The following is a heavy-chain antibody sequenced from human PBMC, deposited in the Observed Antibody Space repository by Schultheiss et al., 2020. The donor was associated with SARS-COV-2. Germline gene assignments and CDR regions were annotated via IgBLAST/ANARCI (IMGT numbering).Heavy chain of an antibody. V-gene: IGHV3-9*01. J-gene: IGHJ4*02. CDR2: ISWNSGNI. CDR3: AKVVDIVVVPAANFDY. Sequence: SLRLSCAASGFTFDDHAMHWVRQAPGKGLEWVSGISWNSGNIGYADSVKGRFTISRDNAKNSLYLQMNSLRAEDTAVYYCAKVVDIVVVPAANFDYWGQGTLVTVSS. D-gene: IGHD2-2*01. CDR1: GFTFDDHA.